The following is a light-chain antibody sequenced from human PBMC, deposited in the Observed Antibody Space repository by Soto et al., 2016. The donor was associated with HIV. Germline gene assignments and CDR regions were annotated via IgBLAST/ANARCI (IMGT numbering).Light chain of an antibody. Sequence: DIQMTQSPSSLSASVGDRVTITCRASQGISNSLAWYQQKSGEAPKLLVYSASRLESGVPPRFSGSGSGTDYTLTISSLKPEDFATYYCQQFNSIPLTFGRGPSWRS. CDR3: QQFNSIPLT. J-gene: IGKJ2*01. CDR2: SAS. CDR1: QGISNS. V-gene: IGKV1-NL1*01.